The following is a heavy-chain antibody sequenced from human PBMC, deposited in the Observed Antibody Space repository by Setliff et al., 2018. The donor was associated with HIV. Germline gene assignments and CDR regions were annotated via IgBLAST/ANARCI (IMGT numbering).Heavy chain of an antibody. D-gene: IGHD3-16*01. CDR1: GGSISSYY. V-gene: IGHV4-59*08. CDR3: ARGQGAFPAPHYMDV. J-gene: IGHJ6*03. Sequence: SETLSLTCTVSGGSISSYYWSWIRQPPGKGLEWIGYIYYSGNTNYNPSLKSRVTISVDTSKKQFSLKLSSVIAADTAVYYCARGQGAFPAPHYMDVWAKGTTVTVSS. CDR2: IYYSGNT.